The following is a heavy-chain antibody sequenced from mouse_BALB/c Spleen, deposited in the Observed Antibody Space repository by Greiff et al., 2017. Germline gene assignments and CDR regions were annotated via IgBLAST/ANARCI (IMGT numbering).Heavy chain of an antibody. CDR1: GFTFSDYG. J-gene: IGHJ2*01. CDR3: ARGGDYFDY. CDR2: ISNLAYSI. Sequence: EVMLVESGGGLVQPGGSRKLSCAASGFTFSDYGMAWVRQAPGKGPEWVAFISNLAYSIYYADTVTGRFTISRENAKNTLYLEMSSLRSEDTAMYYCARGGDYFDYWGQGTTLTVSS. V-gene: IGHV5-15*02.